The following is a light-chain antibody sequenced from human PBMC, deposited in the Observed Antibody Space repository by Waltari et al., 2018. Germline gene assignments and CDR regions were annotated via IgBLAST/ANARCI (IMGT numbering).Light chain of an antibody. Sequence: QSVLTQPPSVSGAPGQTVTISCTGSSSNIGAGSAVHWYQHLPGAAPKVLIYDNINRPSGVPDRFAGSKSGTSASRTINGLQAEDEADYYCQSCDDNLSGWVFGGGTKLTVL. CDR1: SSNIGAGSA. CDR2: DNI. V-gene: IGLV1-40*01. CDR3: QSCDDNLSGWV. J-gene: IGLJ3*02.